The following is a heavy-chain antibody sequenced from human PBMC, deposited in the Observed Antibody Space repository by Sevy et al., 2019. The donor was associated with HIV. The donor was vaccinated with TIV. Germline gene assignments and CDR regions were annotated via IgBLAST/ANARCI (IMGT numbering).Heavy chain of an antibody. CDR3: ARAEAGTYCGGDCYPYYFDY. V-gene: IGHV3-7*01. CDR2: IKQDGSEK. Sequence: GGSLRLSCAASGFTFSSYWMSWVRQAPAKGLEWVANIKQDGSEKYYVDSVKGRFTISRDNAKNSLYLQMNSLRAEDTAVYYCARAEAGTYCGGDCYPYYFDYWGQGTLVTVSS. D-gene: IGHD2-21*02. J-gene: IGHJ4*02. CDR1: GFTFSSYW.